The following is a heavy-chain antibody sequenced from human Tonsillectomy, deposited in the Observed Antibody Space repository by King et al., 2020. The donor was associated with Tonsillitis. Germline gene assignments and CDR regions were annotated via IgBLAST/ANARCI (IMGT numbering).Heavy chain of an antibody. CDR2: IYYSGST. J-gene: IGHJ6*02. Sequence: VQLQESGPGLVKPSETLSLTCTVSGDSISSYYWSWIRQPPGKGLEWIGYIYYSGSTNYNPSLKGRVTISVDTPKNQFSLKLSPVTAADTAVYYCARHPQSGYYGMDVWGQGTTVTVSS. CDR3: ARHPQSGYYGMDV. V-gene: IGHV4-59*08. CDR1: GDSISSYY.